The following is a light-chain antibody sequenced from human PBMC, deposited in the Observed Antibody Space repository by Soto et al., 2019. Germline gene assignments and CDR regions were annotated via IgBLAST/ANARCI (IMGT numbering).Light chain of an antibody. J-gene: IGKJ5*01. CDR3: QKFNTAPLT. Sequence: DIQMTQSPSSLSASVGDRVTITCRASQDTSVYLAWYQQKPGKVPKLLIYSASTLQSGVPSRFSGSGSGTDFTLTISSLQPEDVATYYCQKFNTAPLTFGQGTPLEIK. CDR2: SAS. V-gene: IGKV1-27*01. CDR1: QDTSVY.